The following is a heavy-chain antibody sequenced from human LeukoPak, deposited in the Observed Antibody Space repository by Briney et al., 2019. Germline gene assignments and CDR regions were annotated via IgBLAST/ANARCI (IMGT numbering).Heavy chain of an antibody. CDR2: IITIFGAA. CDR1: GGTFSTYT. J-gene: IGHJ4*02. V-gene: IGHV1-69*13. CDR3: ARGGYGDYPGDFDY. D-gene: IGHD4-17*01. Sequence: SVKVSCKASGGTFSTYTFSWVRQAPGQGLEWIGRIITIFGAANYTQKFQGRVTISADESTGTVYMELRSLRSDDTAVYYCARGGYGDYPGDFDYWGQGTLVTVSS.